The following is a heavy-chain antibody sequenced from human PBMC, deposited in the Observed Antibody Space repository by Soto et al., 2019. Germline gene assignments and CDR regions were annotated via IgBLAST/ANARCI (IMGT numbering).Heavy chain of an antibody. J-gene: IGHJ6*02. CDR1: GYSIRSGYY. V-gene: IGHV4-38-2*01. CDR3: ARATSGDSRFYYYYGLDV. Sequence: SETLSLTCVVSGYSIRSGYYWGWVRQPPGKGLEWIGSIYHSGNTFYNPPLKSRVTISVDTSKNQFSLKLSSVTAADTAVYYCARATSGDSRFYYYYGLDVWGQGTTVTVSS. CDR2: IYHSGNT. D-gene: IGHD2-21*02.